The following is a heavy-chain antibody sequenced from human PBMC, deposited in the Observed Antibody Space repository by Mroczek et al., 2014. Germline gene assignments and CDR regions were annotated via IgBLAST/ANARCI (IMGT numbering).Heavy chain of an antibody. V-gene: IGHV1-2*02. CDR2: INPNSGGT. Sequence: SGAEVKKPGASVKVSCKASGYTFTGYYMHWVRQAPGQGLEWMGWINPNSGGTNYAQKFQGRVTMTRDTSISTAYMELSRLRSDDTAVYYCARGAHYDFWSGYYTYWGQGTLVTVSS. J-gene: IGHJ4*02. CDR1: GYTFTGYY. D-gene: IGHD3-3*01. CDR3: ARGAHYDFWSGYYTY.